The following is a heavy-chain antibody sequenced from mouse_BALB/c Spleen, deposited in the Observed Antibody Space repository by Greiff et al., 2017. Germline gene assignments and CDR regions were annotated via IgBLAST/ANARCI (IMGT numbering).Heavy chain of an antibody. J-gene: IGHJ4*01. CDR2: ISSGGSYT. CDR1: GFTFSSYA. D-gene: IGHD2-3*01. CDR3: ARRGDGFYAMDY. Sequence: EVQRVESGGGLVKPGGSLKLSCAASGFTFSSYAMSWVRQSPEKRLEWVAEISSGGSYTYYPDTVTGRFTISRDNAKNTLYLEMSSLRSEDTAMYYCARRGDGFYAMDYWGQGTSVTVSS. V-gene: IGHV5-9-4*01.